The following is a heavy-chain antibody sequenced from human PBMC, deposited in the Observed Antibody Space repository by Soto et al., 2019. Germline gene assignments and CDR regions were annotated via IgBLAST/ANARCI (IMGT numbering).Heavy chain of an antibody. Sequence: GGSLRLSCAASGFTFSSYEMNWVRQAPGKGLEWVSYISSSGGTIYYADSVKGRFTISRDNAKNSLFLQMNSLRAEDTAVYYCAREARGYEILTGYPSRYGLDVWGQGTTVTVAS. CDR1: GFTFSSYE. J-gene: IGHJ6*02. CDR3: AREARGYEILTGYPSRYGLDV. V-gene: IGHV3-48*03. D-gene: IGHD3-9*01. CDR2: ISSSGGTI.